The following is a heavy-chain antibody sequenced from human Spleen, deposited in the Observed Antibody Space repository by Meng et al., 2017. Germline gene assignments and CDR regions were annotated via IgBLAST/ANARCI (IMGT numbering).Heavy chain of an antibody. CDR1: GGSFSGYY. V-gene: IGHV4-34*01. CDR3: ARGGCSGGSCYSGFYYYYYGMDV. Sequence: SETLSLTCAVYGGSFSGYYWSWIRQPPGKGLEWIGEINHSGSTNYNPSLKSRVTISVDTSKNQFSLKLSSVTAADTAVYYCARGGCSGGSCYSGFYYYYYGMDVWGQGTKVTVSS. J-gene: IGHJ6*02. CDR2: INHSGST. D-gene: IGHD2-15*01.